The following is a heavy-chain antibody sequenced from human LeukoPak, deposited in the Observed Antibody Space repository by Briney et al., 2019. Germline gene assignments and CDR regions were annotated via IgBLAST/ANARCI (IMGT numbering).Heavy chain of an antibody. CDR2: TYHRSKWFN. CDR1: GDSVSSNNVA. Sequence: SQILSLTCAISGDSVSSNNVAWSWIRQSPSRGLEWLGRTYHRSKWFNQYAVSLKGRVIVTPDTSKNQFSLQVNFVTPEDTAVYYCAREGSGLPGYFDYWGQGTLVIVSS. D-gene: IGHD3-10*01. V-gene: IGHV6-1*01. J-gene: IGHJ4*02. CDR3: AREGSGLPGYFDY.